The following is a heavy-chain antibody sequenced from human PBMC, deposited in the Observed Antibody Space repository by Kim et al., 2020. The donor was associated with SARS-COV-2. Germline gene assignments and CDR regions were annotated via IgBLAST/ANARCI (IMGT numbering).Heavy chain of an antibody. J-gene: IGHJ6*03. Sequence: GGSLRLSCAASGFTFSSYAVNWVRQAPGKGLEWVASISKEGDDKYYADSAKGRFTISRDNSKNTLYLQMNSLRGEETAVYYCARDNEYYYYYMDVWGKGT. V-gene: IGHV3-30*04. CDR3: ARDNEYYYYYMDV. CDR2: ISKEGDDK. CDR1: GFTFSSYA.